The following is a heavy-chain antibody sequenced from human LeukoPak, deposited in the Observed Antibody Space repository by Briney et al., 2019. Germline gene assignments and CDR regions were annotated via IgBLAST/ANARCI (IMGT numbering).Heavy chain of an antibody. Sequence: GRSLRLSCAASGFTFSSYGMHWVRQAPGKGLEWVAVISYDGSSKYYADSVKGRFTISRDNSKNTLYLQMNSLRAEDTAVYYCARTDYDFWSGSYYGMDVWGQGTTVTVSS. CDR1: GFTFSSYG. CDR3: ARTDYDFWSGSYYGMDV. CDR2: ISYDGSSK. D-gene: IGHD3-3*01. J-gene: IGHJ6*02. V-gene: IGHV3-30*03.